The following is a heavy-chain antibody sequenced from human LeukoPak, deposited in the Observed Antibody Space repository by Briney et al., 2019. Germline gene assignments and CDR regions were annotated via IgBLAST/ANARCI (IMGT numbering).Heavy chain of an antibody. D-gene: IGHD2-2*01. CDR3: ARARSSLACYVDHSFDP. J-gene: IGHJ5*02. Sequence: EASVRVSCKASGYVFTSYGLPWLRQAPGQGLEWVGTIIPVGDRTKFAHTLQGRFTMNTASSTTTAYLQLTNLRLDDTAVYYCARARSSLACYVDHSFDPWGQGLLVPVSS. V-gene: IGHV1-18*01. CDR2: IIPVGDRT. CDR1: GYVFTSYG.